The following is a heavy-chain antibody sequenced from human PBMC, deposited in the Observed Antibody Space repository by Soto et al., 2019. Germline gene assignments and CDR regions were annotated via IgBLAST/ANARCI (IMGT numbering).Heavy chain of an antibody. CDR2: ISGSGGST. Sequence: PGGSMRLSCAASGFTFSSYAMSWVRQAPGKGLEWVSAISGSGGSTNYADSVKGRFAISRDNSKNTLYLQMNSLRAEDTAVYYCAKVSGPRGGYAFDSWGQGTMVTVSS. V-gene: IGHV3-23*01. CDR3: AKVSGPRGGYAFDS. D-gene: IGHD2-15*01. CDR1: GFTFSSYA. J-gene: IGHJ3*02.